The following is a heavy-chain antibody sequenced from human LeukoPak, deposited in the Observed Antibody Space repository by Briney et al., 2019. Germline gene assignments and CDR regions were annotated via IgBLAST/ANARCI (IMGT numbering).Heavy chain of an antibody. CDR3: ARAAWSGYYNYYFDY. CDR2: IKQDGSEK. J-gene: IGHJ4*02. D-gene: IGHD3-3*01. V-gene: IGHV3-7*01. CDR1: GFTFSSYA. Sequence: GGSLRLSCAASGFTFSSYAMSWVRQAPGKGLEWVANIKQDGSEKYYVDSVKGRFTISRDNAKNSLYLQMNSLRAGDTAVYYCARAAWSGYYNYYFDYWGQGTLVTVSS.